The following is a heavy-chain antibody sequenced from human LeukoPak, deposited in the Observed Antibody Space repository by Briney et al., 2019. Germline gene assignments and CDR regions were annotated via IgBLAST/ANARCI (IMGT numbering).Heavy chain of an antibody. CDR3: TTESITIFSFDY. V-gene: IGHV3-15*01. Sequence: PGGSLRLSCAASGFTFSNAWMSWVRQAPGKGLEWVGRIKSKTDGGTTDYAAPVRGRFTISRDDSKNTLYLQMNSLKTEDTAVYYCTTESITIFSFDYWGQGTLVTVSS. J-gene: IGHJ4*02. CDR2: IKSKTDGGTT. D-gene: IGHD3-3*01. CDR1: GFTFSNAW.